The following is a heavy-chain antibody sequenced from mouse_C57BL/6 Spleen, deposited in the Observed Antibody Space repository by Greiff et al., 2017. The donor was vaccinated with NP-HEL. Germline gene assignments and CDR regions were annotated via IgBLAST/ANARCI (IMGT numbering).Heavy chain of an antibody. J-gene: IGHJ4*01. CDR1: GFTFSDYY. CDR3: ATYYSNYEGVFYAMDY. V-gene: IGHV5-16*01. CDR2: INYDGSST. D-gene: IGHD2-5*01. Sequence: EVKLVESEGGLVQPGSSMKLSCTASGFTFSDYYMAWVRQVPEKGLEWVANINYDGSSTYYLDSLKSRFIISRDNAKNILYLQMSSLKSEDTATYYCATYYSNYEGVFYAMDYWGQGTSVTVSS.